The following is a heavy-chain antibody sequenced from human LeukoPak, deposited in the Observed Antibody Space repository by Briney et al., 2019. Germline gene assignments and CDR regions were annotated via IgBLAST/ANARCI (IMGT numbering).Heavy chain of an antibody. V-gene: IGHV4-61*02. CDR1: GGSISSGSYY. D-gene: IGHD2-2*01. Sequence: SETLSLTCTVSGGSISSGSYYWSWIRQPAGKGLEWIGRIYTSGSTNYNPSLKSRVTISVDTSKNQFSLKPSSVTAADTAVYYCARGSQRGYCSSTSCYSYYFDYWGQGTLVTVSS. CDR2: IYTSGST. CDR3: ARGSQRGYCSSTSCYSYYFDY. J-gene: IGHJ4*02.